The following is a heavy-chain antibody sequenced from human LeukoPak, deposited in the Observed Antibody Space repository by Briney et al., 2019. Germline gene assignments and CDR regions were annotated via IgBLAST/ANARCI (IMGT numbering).Heavy chain of an antibody. J-gene: IGHJ4*02. CDR2: IKQDGSEK. Sequence: GGPLRLSCAASGFTLSSYWMSWVRQAPGKGLEWVANIKQDGSEKYYVDSVKGRFTISRDNAKNSLYLQMNSLRAEDTAVYYCARDRGAMAPLDYWGQGTLVTVSS. CDR1: GFTLSSYW. CDR3: ARDRGAMAPLDY. V-gene: IGHV3-7*03. D-gene: IGHD3-10*01.